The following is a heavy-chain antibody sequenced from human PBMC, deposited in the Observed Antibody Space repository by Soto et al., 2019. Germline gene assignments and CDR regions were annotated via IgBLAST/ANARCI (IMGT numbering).Heavy chain of an antibody. Sequence: QVQLQESGPGLVKPSQTLSLTCTVSGGSISSGGYYWSWIRQHPGKGLELIGYIYYSGSTYYNPSLKCRVTISVDTSKNQFSLKLSSVTAADTAVYHCARDPGRYYYMDVWGKGTTVTVSS. CDR1: GGSISSGGYY. CDR3: ARDPGRYYYMDV. J-gene: IGHJ6*03. V-gene: IGHV4-31*03. CDR2: IYYSGST.